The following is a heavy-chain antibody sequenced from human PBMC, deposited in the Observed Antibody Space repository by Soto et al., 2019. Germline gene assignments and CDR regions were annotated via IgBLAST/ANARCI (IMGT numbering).Heavy chain of an antibody. CDR1: GFSLSTIGVN. CDR2: IYWDDDK. J-gene: IGHJ4*02. V-gene: IGHV2-5*02. D-gene: IGHD3-3*01. CDR3: AHSPQTISPWRYDY. Sequence: QITLKESGPTLVKPTQTLTLTCTFSGFSLSTIGVNVAWIRQPPGKALEWLALIYWDDDKRYSPSLKSRLTITKDPSKNQVVLTMTNMDPVDTATYYCAHSPQTISPWRYDYWGQGTLVTVSS.